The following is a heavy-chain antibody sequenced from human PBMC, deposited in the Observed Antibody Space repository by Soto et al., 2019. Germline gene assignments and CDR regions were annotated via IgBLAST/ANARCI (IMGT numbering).Heavy chain of an antibody. Sequence: QVQLQQWGAGLLKPSETLSLTCAVYGGSFSGYYWSWIRQPPGKGLEWIGEINHSGSTNYNPSLKSRVTISVDTSKNQFSLKLSSGTAADTAVYYCARSRGYSYGPWYNWFDPWGQGTLVTVSS. CDR1: GGSFSGYY. V-gene: IGHV4-34*01. J-gene: IGHJ5*02. CDR2: INHSGST. D-gene: IGHD5-18*01. CDR3: ARSRGYSYGPWYNWFDP.